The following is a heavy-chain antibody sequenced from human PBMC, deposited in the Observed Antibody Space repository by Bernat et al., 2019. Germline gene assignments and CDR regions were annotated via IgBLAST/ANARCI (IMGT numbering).Heavy chain of an antibody. CDR3: ARVSQDILTGYVDY. J-gene: IGHJ4*02. V-gene: IGHV3-21*01. Sequence: EVQLLESGGGLVQPGGSLRLSCAASGFTFSSYSMNWVRQAPGKGLEWVSSISSSSSYIYYADSVKGRFTISRDNAKNSLYLQMNSLRAEDTAVYYCARVSQDILTGYVDYWGQGTLVTVSS. CDR2: ISSSSSYI. CDR1: GFTFSSYS. D-gene: IGHD3-9*01.